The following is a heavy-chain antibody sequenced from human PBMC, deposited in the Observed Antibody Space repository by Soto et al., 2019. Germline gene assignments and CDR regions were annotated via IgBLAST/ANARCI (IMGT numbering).Heavy chain of an antibody. CDR1: GYTFTSYD. Sequence: ASVKVSCKASGYTFTSYDINWVRQATGQGLEWMGRMNPNSGNTGYAQKFQGRVTMTRNTSISTAYMELSSLRSEDTSVYYCARERSAAGTGWFDPWGQGTLVTVSS. V-gene: IGHV1-8*01. J-gene: IGHJ5*02. D-gene: IGHD6-13*01. CDR2: MNPNSGNT. CDR3: ARERSAAGTGWFDP.